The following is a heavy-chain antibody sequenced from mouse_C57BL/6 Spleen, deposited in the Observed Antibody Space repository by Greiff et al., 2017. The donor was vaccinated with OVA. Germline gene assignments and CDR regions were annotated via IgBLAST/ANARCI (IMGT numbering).Heavy chain of an antibody. CDR3: ASFDYYGSSDGYFDV. CDR2: IYPGDGDT. J-gene: IGHJ1*03. D-gene: IGHD1-1*01. CDR1: GYAFSSYW. Sequence: QVQLQQSGAELVKPGASVKISCKASGYAFSSYWMNWVKQRPGKGLEWIGQIYPGDGDTNYNGKFKGKATLTADKSSSTAYMQLSSLTSEDSAVYFCASFDYYGSSDGYFDVWGTGTTVTVSS. V-gene: IGHV1-80*01.